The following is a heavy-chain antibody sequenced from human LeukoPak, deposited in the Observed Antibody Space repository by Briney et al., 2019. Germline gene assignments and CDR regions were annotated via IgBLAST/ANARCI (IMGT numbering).Heavy chain of an antibody. Sequence: GGSLRLSCAASGFTFSSYGMHWVRQAPGKGLEWVVVISYDGSKKYYADSVKGRFTISRDNSKNTLYLQMNSLRAEDTAVYYCAKEYSSIVAFDFWGQGTMVTVSS. CDR2: ISYDGSKK. CDR3: AKEYSSIVAFDF. V-gene: IGHV3-30*18. D-gene: IGHD5-18*01. CDR1: GFTFSSYG. J-gene: IGHJ3*01.